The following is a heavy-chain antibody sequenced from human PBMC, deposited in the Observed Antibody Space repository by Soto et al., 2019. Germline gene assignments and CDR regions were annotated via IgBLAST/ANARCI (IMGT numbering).Heavy chain of an antibody. CDR1: GYSFTSYW. Sequence: GESLKISCKGSGYSFTSYWIGWVRQMPGKGLEWMGIIYPGDSDTRYSPSFQGQVTISADKSISTAYLQWSSLKASDTAMYYCARSAGSAYSGSYYMMFGYWGQGTLVTVSS. CDR3: ARSAGSAYSGSYYMMFGY. J-gene: IGHJ4*02. CDR2: IYPGDSDT. D-gene: IGHD3-10*01. V-gene: IGHV5-51*01.